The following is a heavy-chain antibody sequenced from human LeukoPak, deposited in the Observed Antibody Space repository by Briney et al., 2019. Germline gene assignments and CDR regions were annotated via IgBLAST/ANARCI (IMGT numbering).Heavy chain of an antibody. CDR2: INHSGST. D-gene: IGHD6-13*01. J-gene: IGHJ4*02. V-gene: IGHV4-34*01. CDR1: GGSFSGYY. Sequence: SETLSLTRAVYGGSFSGYYWSWIRQPPGKGLEWIGEINHSGSTNYNPSLKSRVTISVDTSKNQFSLKLSSVTAADTAVYYCASMYSSSWYFLDYWGQGTLVTVSS. CDR3: ASMYSSSWYFLDY.